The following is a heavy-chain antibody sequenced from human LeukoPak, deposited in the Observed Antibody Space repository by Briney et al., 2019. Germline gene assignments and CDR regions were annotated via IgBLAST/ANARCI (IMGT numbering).Heavy chain of an antibody. CDR3: AKDLGDGDGYDY. CDR2: ISGSGGST. V-gene: IGHV3-23*01. CDR1: GFTFSSYA. Sequence: GGSLRLSYAASGFTFSSYAMSWVRQAPGKGLEWVSAISGSGGSTYYADSVKGRFTISRDNSKNTLYLQMNSLRAEDTAVYYCAKDLGDGDGYDYWGQGTLVTVSS. J-gene: IGHJ4*02. D-gene: IGHD5-24*01.